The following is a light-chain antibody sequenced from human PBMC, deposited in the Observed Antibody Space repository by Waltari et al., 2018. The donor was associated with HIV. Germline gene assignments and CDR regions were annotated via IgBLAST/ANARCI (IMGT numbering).Light chain of an antibody. CDR1: STDVGHYNL. CDR2: EVT. CDR3: CAFAGANTWV. V-gene: IGLV2-23*02. Sequence: QSALTQPASVSGSPGQSITISCSATSTDVGHYNLVSWYQQHPARAPKLIIYEVTKWPSGVSHRFSGSKSGNTASLTISGLQADDEADYYCCAFAGANTWVFGGGNKLIVL. J-gene: IGLJ3*02.